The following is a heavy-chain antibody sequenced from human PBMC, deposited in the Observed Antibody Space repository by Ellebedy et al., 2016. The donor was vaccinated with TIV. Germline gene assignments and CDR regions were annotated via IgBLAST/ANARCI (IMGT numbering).Heavy chain of an antibody. D-gene: IGHD2/OR15-2a*01. Sequence: PGGSLRLSCAASGFTFSSYSMNRVRQAPGKGLEWLSYISRDNTATYYADSVKGRFAISRDNAKNSLFLQMNSLRDDDTAVYSCARDQHFAFDLWGRGTLVTVSS. CDR1: GFTFSSYS. J-gene: IGHJ2*01. V-gene: IGHV3-48*02. CDR2: ISRDNTAT. CDR3: ARDQHFAFDL.